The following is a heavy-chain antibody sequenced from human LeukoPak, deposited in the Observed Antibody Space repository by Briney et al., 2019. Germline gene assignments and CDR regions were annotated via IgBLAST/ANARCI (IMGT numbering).Heavy chain of an antibody. J-gene: IGHJ3*02. V-gene: IGHV1-69*05. CDR1: GGTFSSYA. CDR3: ARASKGPRDYDYVWGRYHKLHDAFDI. Sequence: SVKVSCKASGGTFSSYAISWVRQAPRQGLEWMGGIIPIFGTANYAQKFQGRVTITTDESTSTAYTELSSLRSEDTAVYYCARASKGPRDYDYVWGRYHKLHDAFDIWGQGTMVTVSS. D-gene: IGHD3-16*02. CDR2: IIPIFGTA.